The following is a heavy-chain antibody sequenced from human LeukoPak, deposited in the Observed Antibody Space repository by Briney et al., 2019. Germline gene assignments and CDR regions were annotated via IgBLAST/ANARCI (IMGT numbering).Heavy chain of an antibody. D-gene: IGHD3-22*01. Sequence: ASVKVSCKASGYTFTGYYIHWVRQAPGQGLEWMGWINPDSGDTNYAQQFQGRVTMTRDTSISTAYMELSSLRSEDTAVYYCAGGIYDSSGYFYWGQGTLVTVSS. CDR2: INPDSGDT. CDR1: GYTFTGYY. J-gene: IGHJ4*02. V-gene: IGHV1-2*02. CDR3: AGGIYDSSGYFY.